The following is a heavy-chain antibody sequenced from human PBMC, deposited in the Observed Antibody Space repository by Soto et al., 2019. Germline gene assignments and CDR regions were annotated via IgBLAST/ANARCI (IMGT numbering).Heavy chain of an antibody. D-gene: IGHD1-20*01. V-gene: IGHV3-15*01. CDR3: ATGSNWNPGFFGY. J-gene: IGHJ4*02. CDR1: GFTFNNAW. CDR2: IKSKTDGGTT. Sequence: PGGSLRLSCAASGFTFNNAWMSWVRQAPGTGLEWLGRIKSKTDGGTTDYAAPVKGRFTISRDDSKNTLSLQMNSLKTEDTAVYYCATGSNWNPGFFGYWGQGTLVTVSS.